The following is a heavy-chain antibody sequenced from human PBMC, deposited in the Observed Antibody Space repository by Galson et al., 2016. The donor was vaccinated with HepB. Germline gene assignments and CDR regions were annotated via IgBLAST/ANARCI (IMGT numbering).Heavy chain of an antibody. D-gene: IGHD2-21*01. V-gene: IGHV1-2*02. J-gene: IGHJ3*02. CDR1: GYTFTGYY. CDR2: INPNNGGT. Sequence: SVKVSCKAPGYTFTGYYLHWVRQAPGQGLEWMGWINPNNGGTNYAQKFQGRVTMTRDTSISTAYMELSWLRSDDTALYYCTRDNRRLWGGAFDIWGQGAMVTVSS. CDR3: TRDNRRLWGGAFDI.